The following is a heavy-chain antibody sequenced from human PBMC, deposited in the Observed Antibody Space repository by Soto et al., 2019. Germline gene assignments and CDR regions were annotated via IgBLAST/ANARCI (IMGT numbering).Heavy chain of an antibody. CDR3: ATKGLDYYDSSGYDPYFFDY. D-gene: IGHD3-22*01. J-gene: IGHJ4*02. CDR2: ISYDGSNK. V-gene: IGHV3-30*03. Sequence: QVQLVESGGGVVQPGRSLRLSCAASGFTFSSYGMHWVRQAPGKGLEWVAVISYDGSNKYYADSVKGRFTISRDNSKNTLYLQMNSLRAEDTAVYYCATKGLDYYDSSGYDPYFFDYWGQGTLVTVSS. CDR1: GFTFSSYG.